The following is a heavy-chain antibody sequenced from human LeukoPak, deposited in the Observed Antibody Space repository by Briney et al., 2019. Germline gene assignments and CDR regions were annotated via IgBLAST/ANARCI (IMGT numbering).Heavy chain of an antibody. CDR2: ISAYNGNT. CDR1: GYTFTSYG. J-gene: IGHJ4*02. CDR3: ARAPVLLWFGELLSLDY. D-gene: IGHD3-10*01. V-gene: IGHV1-18*04. Sequence: ASVKVSCKASGYTFTSYGISCVRQAPGQGLEWMGWISAYNGNTNYAQKLQGRVTMTTDTSTSTAYMELRSLRSDDTAVYYCARAPVLLWFGELLSLDYWGQGTLVTVSS.